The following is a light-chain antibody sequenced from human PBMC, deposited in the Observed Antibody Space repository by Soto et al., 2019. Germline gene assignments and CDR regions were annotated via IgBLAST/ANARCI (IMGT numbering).Light chain of an antibody. V-gene: IGKV1-12*01. CDR1: QGISNW. CDR2: AVS. Sequence: DIHMTQSPSSVSASVGDRVTITCRASQGISNWFAWYQHKPGKAPRLLIYAVSSLKSGVPSRFSGSGSGTDFTLTISSLQPEDVGTYYCQQATNFPVFGQGTQVEIK. CDR3: QQATNFPV. J-gene: IGKJ1*01.